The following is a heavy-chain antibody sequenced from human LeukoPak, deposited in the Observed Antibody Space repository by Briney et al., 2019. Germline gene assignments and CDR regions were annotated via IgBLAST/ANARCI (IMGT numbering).Heavy chain of an antibody. Sequence: ASVKASCKASVYTFTSYGISWVRQAPGQGLEWMGWISAYNGNTNYAQKLQGRVTMTTDTSTSTAYMELRSLRSDDTAVYFCAREGSSSWSPNFDYWGKGNLVTVSS. CDR2: ISAYNGNT. CDR3: AREGSSSWSPNFDY. J-gene: IGHJ4*02. D-gene: IGHD6-13*01. CDR1: VYTFTSYG. V-gene: IGHV1-18*01.